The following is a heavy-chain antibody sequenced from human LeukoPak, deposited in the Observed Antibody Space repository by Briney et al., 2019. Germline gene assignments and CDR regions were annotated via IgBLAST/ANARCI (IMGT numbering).Heavy chain of an antibody. CDR1: GYTFTSYY. Sequence: ASVKVSCKASGYTFTSYYMHWVRQAPGQGLEWMGLINPSGGSTSYAQKFQGRVTMTRDTSTSTVYMELSSLRSEDTAVYYCARDCSGGSCYSPPLDYWGQGTLVTVSS. D-gene: IGHD2-15*01. V-gene: IGHV1-46*01. J-gene: IGHJ4*02. CDR3: ARDCSGGSCYSPPLDY. CDR2: INPSGGST.